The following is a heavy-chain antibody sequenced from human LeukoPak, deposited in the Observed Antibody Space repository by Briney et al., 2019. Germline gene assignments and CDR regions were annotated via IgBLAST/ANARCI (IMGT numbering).Heavy chain of an antibody. J-gene: IGHJ6*02. CDR3: ASGYSSSWYPAPYYYYGMDV. Sequence: SETLSLTCAVYGGSFSGYYWSWIRQPPGKGLEWIGEINHSGSTNYNSSLKSRVTISVDTSKNQFSLKLTSVTAADTAVFYCASGYSSSWYPAPYYYYGMDVWGQGTTVTVSS. D-gene: IGHD6-13*01. V-gene: IGHV4-34*01. CDR2: INHSGST. CDR1: GGSFSGYY.